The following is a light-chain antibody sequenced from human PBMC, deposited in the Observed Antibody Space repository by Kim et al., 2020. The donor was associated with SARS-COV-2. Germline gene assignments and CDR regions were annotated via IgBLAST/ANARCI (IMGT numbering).Light chain of an antibody. V-gene: IGKV3-11*01. CDR3: QQRSDWPPIT. CDR1: QSVSDY. CDR2: DAS. J-gene: IGKJ5*01. Sequence: SPGERATLSCRASQSVSDYLAWYQQKPDQAPRLLIYDASIRATGTPARFSGRGSGTDFTLTISSLEPEDFAVYYCQQRSDWPPITFGQGTRLEIK.